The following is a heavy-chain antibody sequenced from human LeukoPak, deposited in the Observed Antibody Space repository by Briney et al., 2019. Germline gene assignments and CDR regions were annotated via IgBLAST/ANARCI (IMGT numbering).Heavy chain of an antibody. Sequence: GGSLRLSCAASGFIVSSNYMSWVRQAPGKGLEWVSVIYSGGSTYYADSVKGRFTISRDNPKNTLYLQMNSLRAEDTAVYYCAKDRGYYGSSGYYPGYWGQGTLVTVSS. CDR3: AKDRGYYGSSGYYPGY. CDR2: IYSGGST. CDR1: GFIVSSNY. D-gene: IGHD3-22*01. J-gene: IGHJ4*02. V-gene: IGHV3-53*01.